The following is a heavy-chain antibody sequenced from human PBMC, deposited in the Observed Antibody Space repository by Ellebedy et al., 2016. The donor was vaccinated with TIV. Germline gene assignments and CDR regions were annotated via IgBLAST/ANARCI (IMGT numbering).Heavy chain of an antibody. CDR2: IYYSGST. CDR3: ARLVAVTGVTDYFDH. J-gene: IGHJ4*02. CDR1: TGSISRNY. V-gene: IGHV4-59*01. D-gene: IGHD6-19*01. Sequence: SETLSLTCSVSTGSISRNYWSWIRQPPGKGLEWIGYIYYSGSTNYNPSLKSRVTISVNTSKTQFSLKLRSVTAADTAVYYCARLVAVTGVTDYFDHWGQGTLVTVSS.